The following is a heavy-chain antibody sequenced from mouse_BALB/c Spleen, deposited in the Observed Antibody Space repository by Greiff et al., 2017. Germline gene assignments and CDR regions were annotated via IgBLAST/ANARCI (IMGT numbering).Heavy chain of an antibody. CDR1: GFTFSSFG. Sequence: EVKLMESGGGLVQPGGSRKLSCAASGFTFSSFGMHWVRQAPEKGLEWVAYISSGSSTIYYADTVKGRFTISRDNPKNTLFLQMTSLRSEDTAMYYCARSRYYGSSPQYYFDYGGQGTTLTVSS. V-gene: IGHV5-17*02. CDR3: ARSRYYGSSPQYYFDY. D-gene: IGHD1-1*01. CDR2: ISSGSSTI. J-gene: IGHJ2*01.